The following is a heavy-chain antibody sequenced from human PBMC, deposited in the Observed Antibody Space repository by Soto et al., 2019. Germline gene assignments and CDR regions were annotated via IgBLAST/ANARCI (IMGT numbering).Heavy chain of an antibody. CDR1: GGSISSYY. CDR2: IYYSGST. J-gene: IGHJ6*02. CDR3: ARDRSRIAVAGTIDYYGMDV. Sequence: SETLSLTCTVSGGSISSYYWSWIRQPPGKGLEWIGYIYYSGSTNYNPSLKSRVTISVDTSKNQFSLKLSSVTAADTAVYYSARDRSRIAVAGTIDYYGMDVWGQGTMVTVSS. D-gene: IGHD6-19*01. V-gene: IGHV4-59*01.